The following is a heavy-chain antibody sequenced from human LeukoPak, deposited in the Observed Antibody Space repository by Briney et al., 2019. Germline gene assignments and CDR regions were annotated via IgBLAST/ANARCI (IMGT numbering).Heavy chain of an antibody. V-gene: IGHV1-69*05. Sequence: GASVKVSCKASGGTFSSYAISWVRQAPGQRLEWMGGIIPIFGTANYAQKFQGRVTITTDESTSTAYMELSSLRSEDTAVYYCARAGSSSWSNWFDPWGQGTLVTVSS. CDR3: ARAGSSSWSNWFDP. CDR2: IIPIFGTA. CDR1: GGTFSSYA. J-gene: IGHJ5*02. D-gene: IGHD6-13*01.